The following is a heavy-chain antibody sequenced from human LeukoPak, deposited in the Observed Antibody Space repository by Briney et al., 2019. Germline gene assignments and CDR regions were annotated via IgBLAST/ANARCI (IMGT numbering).Heavy chain of an antibody. CDR1: GFTFSSYG. D-gene: IGHD5-12*01. J-gene: IGHJ4*02. V-gene: IGHV3-30*18. Sequence: GRSLRLSCAASGFTFSSYGMHWVRQAPGKGLEWVAVISYDGSNKYYADSVKGRFTISRDDSKNTLYLQMNSLRAEDTAVYYCAKDLGIVATWPWDYWGQGTLVTVSS. CDR2: ISYDGSNK. CDR3: AKDLGIVATWPWDY.